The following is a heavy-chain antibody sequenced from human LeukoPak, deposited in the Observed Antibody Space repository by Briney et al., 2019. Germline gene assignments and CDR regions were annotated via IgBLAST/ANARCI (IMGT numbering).Heavy chain of an antibody. CDR1: GGSTNSHF. V-gene: IGHV4-59*11. CDR2: IYNRGTT. CDR3: TKATKWLALDS. J-gene: IGHJ4*02. Sequence: SETLSLTCTVSGGSTNSHFWSWMRQPPGKGREWIGNIYNRGTTNYNPSLNSRVTMSVDTSKNQLSLQLTSVTAADTALYYCTKATKWLALDSWGRGTLVTVSS. D-gene: IGHD6-19*01.